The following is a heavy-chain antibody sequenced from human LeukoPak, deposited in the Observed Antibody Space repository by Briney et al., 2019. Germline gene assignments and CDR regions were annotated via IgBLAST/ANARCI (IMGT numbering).Heavy chain of an antibody. D-gene: IGHD7-27*01. CDR3: ARGNRGFDY. Sequence: GGSLRLSCAASGFTFSGSEMNWVRQAPGKGLEWVSYISSGGSIIYYTDSVKGRFTISRDDSKNSLYLQMNGLKTEDTAVYYCARGNRGFDYWGQGTLVTVSS. CDR1: GFTFSGSE. V-gene: IGHV3-48*03. CDR2: ISSGGSII. J-gene: IGHJ4*02.